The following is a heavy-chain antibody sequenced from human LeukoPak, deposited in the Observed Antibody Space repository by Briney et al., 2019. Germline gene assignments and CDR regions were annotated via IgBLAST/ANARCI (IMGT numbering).Heavy chain of an antibody. V-gene: IGHV3-30-3*01. J-gene: IGHJ4*02. D-gene: IGHD5-18*01. CDR3: ARDSGYSYGTFDY. CDR2: ISYDGSNK. Sequence: GGSLRLSCAASGYTFSSYAMHWVRQAPGKGREWVAVISYDGSNKYYADSVKGRFTISRDNSKNTLYLQMNSLRAEDTAVYYCARDSGYSYGTFDYWGQGTLVTVSS. CDR1: GYTFSSYA.